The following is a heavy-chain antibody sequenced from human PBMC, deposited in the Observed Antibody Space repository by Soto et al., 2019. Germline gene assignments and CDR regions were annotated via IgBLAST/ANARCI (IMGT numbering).Heavy chain of an antibody. CDR2: IYPGDSDT. CDR3: ATQRGYSYGYSYYYYMDV. Sequence: GESLKISCKGSGYSFTSYWIGWVRQMPGKGLEWMGIIYPGDSDTRYSPSFQGQVTISADKSISTAYLQWSSLKASDTAMYYCATQRGYSYGYSYYYYMDVWGKGTTVTVSS. V-gene: IGHV5-51*01. J-gene: IGHJ6*03. CDR1: GYSFTSYW. D-gene: IGHD5-18*01.